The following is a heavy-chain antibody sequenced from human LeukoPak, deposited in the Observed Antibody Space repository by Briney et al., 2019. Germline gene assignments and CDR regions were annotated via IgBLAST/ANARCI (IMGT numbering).Heavy chain of an antibody. CDR3: AKDGAEDSGSYFFDY. J-gene: IGHJ4*02. D-gene: IGHD1-26*01. CDR1: GFTFSSYG. CDR2: ISYDGSNK. Sequence: PGGSLRLSCAASGFTFSSYGMHWVRQAPGEGLEWVAVISYDGSNKYYADSVKGRFTISRDNSKNTLYLQMTSLRAEDTAVFYCAKDGAEDSGSYFFDYWGQGTLVTVSS. V-gene: IGHV3-30*18.